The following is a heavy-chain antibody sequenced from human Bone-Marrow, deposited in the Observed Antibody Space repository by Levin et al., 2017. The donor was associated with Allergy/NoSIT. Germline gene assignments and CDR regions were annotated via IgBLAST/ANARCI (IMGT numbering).Heavy chain of an antibody. D-gene: IGHD4-17*01. CDR3: ARGRGDYGDFNNYFDY. CDR2: INREST. CDR1: GESLTEYY. J-gene: IGHJ4*02. V-gene: IGHV4-34*01. Sequence: SETLSLTCAVYGESLTEYYWSWIRQPPGKGLEWIGEINRESTNYNPSLKSRVTISEDPSKRQISLKLISVTAADTGVYFCARGRGDYGDFNNYFDYCGQGTLVTVS.